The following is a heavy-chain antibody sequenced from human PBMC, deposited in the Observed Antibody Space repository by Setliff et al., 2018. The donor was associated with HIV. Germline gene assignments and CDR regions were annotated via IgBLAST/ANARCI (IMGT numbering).Heavy chain of an antibody. CDR1: GFVFRNFD. J-gene: IGHJ6*03. Sequence: PGGSLRLSCKPSGFVFRNFDMFWVRQTAGRGLEGVAYISYDTKSVKYSDSVRGRFTVSRDNYWNTFYLQMNSLRVEDTAIFYCARGRASNDFDGARYRKYYMDLWGKGTTVTVSS. CDR3: ARGRASNDFDGARYRKYYMDL. D-gene: IGHD6-13*01. CDR2: ISYDTKSV. V-gene: IGHV3-30*03.